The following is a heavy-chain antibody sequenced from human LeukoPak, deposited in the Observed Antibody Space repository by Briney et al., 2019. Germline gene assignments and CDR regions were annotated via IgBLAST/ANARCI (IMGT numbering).Heavy chain of an antibody. CDR2: ISSSSSTM. J-gene: IGHJ4*02. CDR1: GFTFSSYS. D-gene: IGHD2-2*01. Sequence: GGSLRLSCTASGFTFSSYSMNWVRQAPGKGLEWVSYISSSSSTMYYADSVKGRFTVSRDNAKNSLYLQMNSLRAEDTAVYYCARDLCTNTICSFDYWGQGTLVTVSS. V-gene: IGHV3-48*01. CDR3: ARDLCTNTICSFDY.